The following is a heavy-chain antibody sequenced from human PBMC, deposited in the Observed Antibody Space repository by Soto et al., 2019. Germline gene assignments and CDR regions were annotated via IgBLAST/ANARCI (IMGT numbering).Heavy chain of an antibody. Sequence: GASVKLSCKASGFTFTSSAMQWVRQARGQSLEWIGWIVVGSGNTNYAQKFQERVTITRDMSTSTAYMERSSLRSEDTAVYYCAAAQYYDILTGYTHNWFDPWGQGTLVTVSS. D-gene: IGHD3-9*01. CDR1: GFTFTSSA. V-gene: IGHV1-58*02. J-gene: IGHJ5*02. CDR3: AAAQYYDILTGYTHNWFDP. CDR2: IVVGSGNT.